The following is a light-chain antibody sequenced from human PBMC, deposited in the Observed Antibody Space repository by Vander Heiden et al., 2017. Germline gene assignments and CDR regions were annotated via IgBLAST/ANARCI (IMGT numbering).Light chain of an antibody. Sequence: QSALTQPRSVSGSPGQSVTISCTGTSSDVGDYNYVSWYQHHPGKAPKLMIYDVSKRPSGVPDRFSGSKSGNTASLTISGLQAEDEADYYCCSYAGSYPLFGGGTKLTVL. V-gene: IGLV2-11*01. CDR2: DVS. J-gene: IGLJ2*01. CDR1: SSDVGDYNY. CDR3: CSYAGSYPL.